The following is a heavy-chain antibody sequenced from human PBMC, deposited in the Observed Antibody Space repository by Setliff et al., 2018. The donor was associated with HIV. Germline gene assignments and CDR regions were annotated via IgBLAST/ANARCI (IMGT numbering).Heavy chain of an antibody. D-gene: IGHD3-22*01. J-gene: IGHJ4*02. CDR1: GYTFTRNQ. CDR2: INPSGGSA. CDR3: ASDGGDGSGYYYAYY. V-gene: IGHV1-46*01. Sequence: ASVKVSCKASGYTFTRNQIHWVRKAPGQGLGWMGIINPSGGSAAYAEKFRGRVTMTSDTSTNTVYMDLRSLRSEETAVFYCASDGGDGSGYYYAYYWGQGTLFTVSS.